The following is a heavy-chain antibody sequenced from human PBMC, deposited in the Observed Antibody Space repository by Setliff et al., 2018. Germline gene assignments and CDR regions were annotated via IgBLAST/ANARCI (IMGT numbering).Heavy chain of an antibody. Sequence: PSETLSLTCNVFGESFDTYYWSWIRQPPGKGLEWFGEINQSGGGDYNPSFKGQVTISVDTSKKQFSLTLRYVTAADTALYYCRQAVVGRDVFDVWGQGTVVTVSS. D-gene: IGHD1-1*01. V-gene: IGHV4-34*01. CDR2: INQSGGG. J-gene: IGHJ3*01. CDR1: GESFDTYY. CDR3: RQAVVGRDVFDV.